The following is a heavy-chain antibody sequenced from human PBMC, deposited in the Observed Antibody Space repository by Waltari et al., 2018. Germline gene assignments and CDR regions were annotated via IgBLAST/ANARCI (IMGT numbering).Heavy chain of an antibody. J-gene: IGHJ4*02. CDR3: ATDPVSGRHRDY. V-gene: IGHV1-24*01. CDR2: FDSENGEP. CDR1: GYSLGELS. Sequence: QVQLVQSGAEVKKAGASVKVSCEVFGYSLGELSINWLRQAPGKGLEWMGGFDSENGEPVYAQKFQGRVTMTEDTSKDIAYMELSRLRSEDTAVYFCATDPVSGRHRDYWGQGTLVTVSS. D-gene: IGHD6-19*01.